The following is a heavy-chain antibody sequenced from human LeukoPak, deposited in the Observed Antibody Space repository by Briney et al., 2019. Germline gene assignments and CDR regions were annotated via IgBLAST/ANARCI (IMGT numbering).Heavy chain of an antibody. D-gene: IGHD2-21*02. J-gene: IGHJ4*02. CDR1: GYTFDSHG. CDR2: ISVYSGDT. V-gene: IGHV1-18*01. CDR3: ARDIVGDFDLDY. Sequence: WASVKVSCKASGYTFDSHGISWLRQAPGQGLELMGWISVYSGDTNYAQKVQGRVTMTTGTSTSTAYMELRSLTSDDTAVYFCARDIVGDFDLDYWGQGTLVTVSS.